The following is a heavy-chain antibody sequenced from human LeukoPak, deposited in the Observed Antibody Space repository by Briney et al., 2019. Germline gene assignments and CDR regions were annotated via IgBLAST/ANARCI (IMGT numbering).Heavy chain of an antibody. Sequence: GRSLRLSCAASGFTLDDYAMHWVRQAPGKGLEWVSGISWNSGSIDYADSVKGRFSISRDNAKNSLYLQMNSLRAEDMALYYCAKGDNYGSGTYYFDHWGQGTLVTVSS. CDR3: AKGDNYGSGTYYFDH. D-gene: IGHD3-10*01. CDR2: ISWNSGSI. J-gene: IGHJ4*02. V-gene: IGHV3-9*03. CDR1: GFTLDDYA.